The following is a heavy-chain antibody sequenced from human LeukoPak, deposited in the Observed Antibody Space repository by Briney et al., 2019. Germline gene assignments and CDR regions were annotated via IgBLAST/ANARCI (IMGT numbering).Heavy chain of an antibody. CDR1: GFTSDDYG. Sequence: PGGSLRLSCAASGFTSDDYGMSWVHQAPGKGLEWVSVIYSGGSTYYADSVKGRFTISRDNSKNTLYLQMNSLRAEDTAVYYCASLHWLVVYWGQGTLVTVSS. J-gene: IGHJ4*02. D-gene: IGHD6-19*01. CDR2: IYSGGST. V-gene: IGHV3-53*01. CDR3: ASLHWLVVY.